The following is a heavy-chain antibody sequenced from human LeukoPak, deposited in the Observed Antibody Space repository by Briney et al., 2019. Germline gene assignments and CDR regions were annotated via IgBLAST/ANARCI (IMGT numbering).Heavy chain of an antibody. CDR2: ISGSGGGK. CDR3: ARGRIGPDY. V-gene: IGHV3-23*01. J-gene: IGHJ4*02. CDR1: GFTFNDYA. D-gene: IGHD3/OR15-3a*01. Sequence: GGSLRLSCAASGFTFNDYAMSWVRQAPGKGLEWVSGISGSGGGKYYADSVKGRFTISRDNSQNTLYLQMNSLGADDTAIYYCARGRIGPDYWGQGTLVTVSS.